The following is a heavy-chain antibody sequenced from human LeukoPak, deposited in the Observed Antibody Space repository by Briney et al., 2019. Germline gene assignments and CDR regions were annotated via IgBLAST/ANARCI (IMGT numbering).Heavy chain of an antibody. CDR2: IYYSGST. V-gene: IGHV4-39*01. Sequence: SETLSLTCTVSGGSISSSSYYWGWIRQPPGKGLEWIGSIYYSGSTYYNPSLKSRVTISVDTSKNQFSLKLSSVTAADTAVYYCARHRRATAMGHYYYYYMDVWGKGTTVTISS. D-gene: IGHD5-18*01. CDR1: GGSISSSSYY. J-gene: IGHJ6*03. CDR3: ARHRRATAMGHYYYYYMDV.